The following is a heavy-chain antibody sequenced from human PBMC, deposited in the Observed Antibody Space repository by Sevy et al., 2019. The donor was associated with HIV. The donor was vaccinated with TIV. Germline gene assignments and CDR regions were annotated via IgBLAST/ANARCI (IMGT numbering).Heavy chain of an antibody. D-gene: IGHD4-17*01. J-gene: IGHJ6*02. Sequence: GGSLRLSCAASGFTFSDYYMSWIRQAPGKGLEWISYLSSSDSTIYYADSVKGRFTISRDNAKNSMYLQMNSLRAEDTAVYYCARDHVKDGDLGDYYYYAIDVWGQGTTVTVSS. CDR2: LSSSDSTI. CDR1: GFTFSDYY. CDR3: ARDHVKDGDLGDYYYYAIDV. V-gene: IGHV3-11*01.